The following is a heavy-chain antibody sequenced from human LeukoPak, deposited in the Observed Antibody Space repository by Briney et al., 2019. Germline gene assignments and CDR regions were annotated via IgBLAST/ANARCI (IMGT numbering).Heavy chain of an antibody. J-gene: IGHJ3*02. Sequence: KPSETLSLTCTVSGGSISSYYWSWIRQPPGKGLEWIGYIYYGSTNYNPSLKSRVTISVDTSKNQFSLKLSSVTAADTAVYYCARALDYGDYGKDDAFDIWGQGTMVTVSS. V-gene: IGHV4-59*01. CDR2: IYYGST. CDR3: ARALDYGDYGKDDAFDI. D-gene: IGHD4-17*01. CDR1: GGSISSYY.